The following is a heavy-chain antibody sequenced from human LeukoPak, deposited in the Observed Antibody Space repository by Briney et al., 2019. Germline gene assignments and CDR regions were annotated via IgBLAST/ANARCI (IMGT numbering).Heavy chain of an antibody. CDR2: ISGSGGST. Sequence: PGGSMRLSCTPSGFIFGDYALSWVRQAPGQGLEWVSTISGSGGSTYYADSVKGRFTISRDNSKNTLYLQTNSLRADDTAVYYCAKVCWELQSPPDYWGQGTLVTVSS. V-gene: IGHV3-23*01. D-gene: IGHD1-26*01. CDR1: GFIFGDYA. J-gene: IGHJ4*02. CDR3: AKVCWELQSPPDY.